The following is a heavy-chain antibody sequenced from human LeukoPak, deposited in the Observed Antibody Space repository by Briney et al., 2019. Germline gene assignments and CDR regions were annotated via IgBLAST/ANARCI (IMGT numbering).Heavy chain of an antibody. D-gene: IGHD1-26*01. J-gene: IGHJ4*02. Sequence: GGSLRLSCAASGFTFDDYAMHWVRQAPGKGLEWVSGISWNSGTIGYADSVKGRFTISRDNSKNTLYLQMNSLRAEDTAVYYCASTSGSSLGFDYWGQGTLVTVSS. CDR1: GFTFDDYA. V-gene: IGHV3-9*01. CDR2: ISWNSGTI. CDR3: ASTSGSSLGFDY.